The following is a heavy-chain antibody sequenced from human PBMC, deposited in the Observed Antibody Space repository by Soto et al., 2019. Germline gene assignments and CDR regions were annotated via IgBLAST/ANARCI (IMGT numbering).Heavy chain of an antibody. V-gene: IGHV4-59*12. CDR3: ASFSSSSFYYYYGMDV. Sequence: SETLSLTCTVSGGSISSYYWSWIRQPPGKGLEWIGYIYYSGSTNYNPSLKSRVTISVDTSKNQFSLKLSSVTAADTAVYYCASFSSSSFYYYYGMDVWGQGTTVTVSS. J-gene: IGHJ6*02. D-gene: IGHD6-6*01. CDR2: IYYSGST. CDR1: GGSISSYY.